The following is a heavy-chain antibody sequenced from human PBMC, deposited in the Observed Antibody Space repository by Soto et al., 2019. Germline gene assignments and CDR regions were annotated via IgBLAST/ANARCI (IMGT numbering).Heavy chain of an antibody. J-gene: IGHJ6*02. CDR2: IGTAGDT. D-gene: IGHD5-18*01. CDR3: ARDLRYSYGDEYYYYGMDV. V-gene: IGHV3-13*01. Sequence: PGGSLRLSCAASGFTFSSYDMHWVRQATGKGLEWVSAIGTAGDTYYPGSVKGRFTISRENAKNSLYLQMNSLRAEDTAVYYCARDLRYSYGDEYYYYGMDVWAQRTTVTVSS. CDR1: GFTFSSYD.